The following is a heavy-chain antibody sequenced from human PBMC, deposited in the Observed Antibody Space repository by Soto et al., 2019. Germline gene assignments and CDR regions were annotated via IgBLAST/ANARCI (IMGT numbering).Heavy chain of an antibody. CDR1: GGSFSCYY. Sequence: SETLSLTCAVDGGSFSCYYWNWIRQPPGKGLEWIGEIDHSGYTNYNTSLKSRVTISVDTSKNQFSLRLTAVTAADTAVYYCARVRDWFDPWGDGTMVTDSS. J-gene: IGHJ5*02. D-gene: IGHD3-3*01. CDR3: ARVRDWFDP. CDR2: IDHSGYT. V-gene: IGHV4-34*01.